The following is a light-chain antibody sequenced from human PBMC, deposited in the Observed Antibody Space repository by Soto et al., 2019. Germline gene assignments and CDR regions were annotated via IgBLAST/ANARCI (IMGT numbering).Light chain of an antibody. Sequence: DIQMTQSPSSLSASVGDRVTITCRASQSISSYLNWYQQKPGKAPKLLIYAASSLQSGVPSRFSGSGSGTDFTLTINSLQSEDFAVYYCQQYNSWPPLTFGGGTKVDIK. V-gene: IGKV1-39*01. CDR3: QQYNSWPPLT. J-gene: IGKJ4*01. CDR1: QSISSY. CDR2: AAS.